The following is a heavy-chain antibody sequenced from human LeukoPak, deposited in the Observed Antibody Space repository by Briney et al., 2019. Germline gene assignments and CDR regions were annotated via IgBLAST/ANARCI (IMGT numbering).Heavy chain of an antibody. CDR2: IYYSGST. J-gene: IGHJ5*02. D-gene: IGHD3-3*01. CDR3: ARGPQAAYYDFWSGYYRGEFNRHRNWFDP. V-gene: IGHV4-39*07. CDR1: GGPLSSGTNY. Sequence: PSETLSLTCNVFGGPLSSGTNYWGWIRQPPGKGLEWLGSIYYSGSTHYNPSLKSRVTISVDTSKNQFSLKLSSVTAADTALYYCARGPQAAYYDFWSGYYRGEFNRHRNWFDPWGQGTLVTVSS.